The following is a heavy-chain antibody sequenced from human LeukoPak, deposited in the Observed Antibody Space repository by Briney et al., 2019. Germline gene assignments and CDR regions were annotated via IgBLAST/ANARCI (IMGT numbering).Heavy chain of an antibody. CDR2: SKNKGNSYIR. V-gene: IGHV3-72*01. CDR1: GITFSDHD. Sequence: GGSLRLSCAVSGITFSDHDMDWVRQAPGKGLEWCGRSKNKGNSYIREYAASAKGRFTISRDDSKSSLYLQMNSLKTEDTAVYYCTREGYSQRITIFGVVIIPLGYWGQGTLVTVSS. CDR3: TREGYSQRITIFGVVIIPLGY. J-gene: IGHJ4*02. D-gene: IGHD3-3*01.